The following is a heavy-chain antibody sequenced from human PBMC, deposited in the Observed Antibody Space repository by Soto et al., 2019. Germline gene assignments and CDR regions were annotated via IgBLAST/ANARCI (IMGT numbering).Heavy chain of an antibody. J-gene: IGHJ3*01. D-gene: IGHD1-26*01. CDR1: GFTFSSCE. CDR2: IHPSGQPI. V-gene: IGHV3-48*03. Sequence: EVQLVESGGGLIQPGGSLRLSCAASGFTFSSCEMYWVRQAPGKGLEWVSYIHPSGQPIFYADSVKGRFTISRDNAKNSLYLQMSSLRAEDSAVYYCARRASRWGQGTMVTVSS. CDR3: ARRASR.